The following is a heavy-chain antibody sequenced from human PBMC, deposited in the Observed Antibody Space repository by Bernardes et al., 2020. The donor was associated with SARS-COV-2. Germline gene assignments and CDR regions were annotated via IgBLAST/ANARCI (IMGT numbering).Heavy chain of an antibody. J-gene: IGHJ3*02. Sequence: SETLSLTCTVSGGTINDYYWSWIRQAPGKGLEWLGYIYHSGSTNYNPSLKSRVTMSVDTSKNHFSLRLSSVTAADTAMYFCARGGSSAKYWGSFDIWGQGTMVTVSS. V-gene: IGHV4-59*01. CDR2: IYHSGST. D-gene: IGHD6-19*01. CDR1: GGTINDYY. CDR3: ARGGSSAKYWGSFDI.